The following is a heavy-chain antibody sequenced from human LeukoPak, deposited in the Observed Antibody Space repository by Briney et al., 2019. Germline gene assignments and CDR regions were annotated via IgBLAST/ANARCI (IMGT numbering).Heavy chain of an antibody. J-gene: IGHJ3*01. V-gene: IGHV3-21*01. CDR3: ARESDHSVSQVDFDL. D-gene: IGHD1-14*01. CDR2: ISSSSSYI. Sequence: PGGSLRLSCAASGFTFSSYSMNWVRQAPGKGLEWVSSISSSSSYIYYADSVKGRFTISRDNAKNSLYLQMNSLRAEDTAVYYCARESDHSVSQVDFDLWGQGTMVTVSS. CDR1: GFTFSSYS.